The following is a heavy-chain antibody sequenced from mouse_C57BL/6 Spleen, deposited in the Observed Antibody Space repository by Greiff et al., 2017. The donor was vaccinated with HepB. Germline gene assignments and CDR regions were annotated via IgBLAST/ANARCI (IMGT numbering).Heavy chain of an antibody. Sequence: QVQLQQPGAELVRPGSSVKLSCKASGYTFTSYWMHWVKQRPIQGLEWIGNIDPSDSETHYNQKFKDKATLTVDKSSSTAYMQLSSLTSEDSAVYYCARKVCGPGWYFDVWGTGTTVTVSS. CDR1: GYTFTSYW. D-gene: IGHD1-3*01. CDR2: IDPSDSET. J-gene: IGHJ1*03. CDR3: ARKVCGPGWYFDV. V-gene: IGHV1-52*01.